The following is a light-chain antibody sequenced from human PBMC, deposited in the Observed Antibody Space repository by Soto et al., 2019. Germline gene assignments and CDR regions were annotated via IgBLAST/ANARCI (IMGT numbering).Light chain of an antibody. CDR2: AAS. J-gene: IGKJ1*01. Sequence: DIQMTQSPSSLSASVGDRVTITCRASQSISTYLKWYQHKPGTAPKLLIYAASTLQSGVPSRFSGTGSGADFTLTISSLQPEDFATYYCQQSYSTPPAFGQGTKVEIK. CDR1: QSISTY. CDR3: QQSYSTPPA. V-gene: IGKV1-39*01.